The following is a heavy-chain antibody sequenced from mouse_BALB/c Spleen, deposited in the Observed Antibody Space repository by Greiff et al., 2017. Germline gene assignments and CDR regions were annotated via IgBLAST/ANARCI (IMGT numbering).Heavy chain of an antibody. CDR2: ISSGSSTI. J-gene: IGHJ4*01. V-gene: IGHV5-17*02. CDR1: GFTFSSFG. CDR3: AREGLLFYAMDY. Sequence: EVQVVESGGGLVQPGGSRKLSCAASGFTFSSFGMHWVRQAPEKGLEWVAYISSGSSTIYYADTVKGRFTISRDNPKNTLFLQMTSLRSEDTAMYYCAREGLLFYAMDYWGQGTSVTVSS. D-gene: IGHD2-3*01.